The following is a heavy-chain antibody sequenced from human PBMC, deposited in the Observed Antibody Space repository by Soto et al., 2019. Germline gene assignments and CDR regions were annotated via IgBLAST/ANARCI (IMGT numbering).Heavy chain of an antibody. V-gene: IGHV4-39*01. CDR3: ARPYGMDV. Sequence: SEILSLTCPLSGGSISSSSYYWGWIRQPPGKGLEWIGCIYYSGSTYYNPSLKSRVTVSVDTSKNQFSLKLSSVTAADTAVYYRARPYGMDVWGQGTTVTVSS. CDR2: IYYSGST. J-gene: IGHJ6*02. CDR1: GGSISSSSYY.